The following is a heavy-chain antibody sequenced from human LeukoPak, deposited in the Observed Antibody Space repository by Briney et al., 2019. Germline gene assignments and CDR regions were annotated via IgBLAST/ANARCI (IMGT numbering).Heavy chain of an antibody. CDR1: GDSINSLDL. CDR2: MYLSGTT. CDR3: AGLVGRYSSGLYYYYFDY. J-gene: IGHJ4*02. V-gene: IGHV4-4*02. Sequence: PSETLSLTCTVSGDSINSLDLWSWVRQPPGKGLEWIGEMYLSGTTHSNPSVKSRVTISIDESKNQFFLNLSSVTAADTAVYYCAGLVGRYSSGLYYYYFDYWGQGTPVTVSS. D-gene: IGHD3-22*01.